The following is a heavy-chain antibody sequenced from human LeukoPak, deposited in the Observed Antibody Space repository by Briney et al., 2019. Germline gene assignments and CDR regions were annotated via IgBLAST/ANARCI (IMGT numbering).Heavy chain of an antibody. V-gene: IGHV1-2*02. CDR2: INPNSGGT. CDR1: GYTFTGYY. CDR3: ARARDGYNSPPDY. Sequence: ASVTVSCTASGYTFTGYYMHWVRQPPGQGLEWMGWINPNSGGTNYAQKSQGRVTMTRDTSISTAYMELSRLRSDDPAVYYCARARDGYNSPPDYWGQGTLVTVSS. J-gene: IGHJ4*02. D-gene: IGHD5-24*01.